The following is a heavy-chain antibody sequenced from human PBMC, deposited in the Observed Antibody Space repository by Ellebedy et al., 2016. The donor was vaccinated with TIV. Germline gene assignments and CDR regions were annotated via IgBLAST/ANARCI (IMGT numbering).Heavy chain of an antibody. Sequence: GESLKISCAASGFTFNNYAMSWVRQAPGRGLEWVSSISDNGARTYYADSVRGRFTISRDNSKNTLDLQMDSLRAEDTAMYYCATTQMGNGYNEVYFGHWGQGTLVTVSS. CDR3: ATTQMGNGYNEVYFGH. CDR2: ISDNGART. CDR1: GFTFNNYA. J-gene: IGHJ4*02. D-gene: IGHD5-24*01. V-gene: IGHV3-23*01.